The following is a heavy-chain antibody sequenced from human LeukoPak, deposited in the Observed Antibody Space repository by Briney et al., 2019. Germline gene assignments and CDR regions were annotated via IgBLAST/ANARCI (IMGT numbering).Heavy chain of an antibody. D-gene: IGHD3-16*01. CDR2: INPSGGST. CDR1: GYTFTSYY. CDR3: ARDRHIIRRAPGGGPGSYFDY. J-gene: IGHJ4*02. V-gene: IGHV1-46*01. Sequence: GASVKVSCKASGYTFTSYYMHWVRQAPGQGLEWMGIINPSGGSTSCAQKFQGRVTMTRDTSTSTVYMELSSLRSEDTAVYYCARDRHIIRRAPGGGPGSYFDYWGQGTLVTVSS.